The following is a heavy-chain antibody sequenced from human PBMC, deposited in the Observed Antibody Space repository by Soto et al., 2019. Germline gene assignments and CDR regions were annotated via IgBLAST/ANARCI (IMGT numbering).Heavy chain of an antibody. J-gene: IGHJ4*02. CDR3: ATGLLGYCSGGSCYSDS. V-gene: IGHV1-18*01. Sequence: QVQLVQSGAEVKKPGASVRVSCQTSAYTFTNYAVSWVRQAPGQGLEWMGWISGDNGNTIYAQKFQGRVTMTTDTCRRKVYMELRSLRSDDTAVYYCATGLLGYCSGGSCYSDSWGQGTLVTVSS. CDR2: ISGDNGNT. CDR1: AYTFTNYA. D-gene: IGHD2-15*01.